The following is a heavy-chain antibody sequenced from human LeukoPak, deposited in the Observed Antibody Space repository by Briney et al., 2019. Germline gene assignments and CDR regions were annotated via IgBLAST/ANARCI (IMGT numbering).Heavy chain of an antibody. D-gene: IGHD2-2*01. CDR2: IHYSGST. J-gene: IGHJ5*02. CDR3: ARLQYCSGTSCYWFDP. V-gene: IGHV4-59*01. CDR1: GGSILSSY. Sequence: PSETLSLTCTVSGGSILSSYWSWLRQSPGKGLEWIGYIHYSGSTDYDPSLKSRVTMSIDTSKNQFSLKLSSVTAADTAVYYCARLQYCSGTSCYWFDPWGQGTLVTVSS.